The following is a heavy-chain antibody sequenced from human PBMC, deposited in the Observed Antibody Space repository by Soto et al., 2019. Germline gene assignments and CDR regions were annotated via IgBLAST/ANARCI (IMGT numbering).Heavy chain of an antibody. D-gene: IGHD6-19*01. V-gene: IGHV5-51*01. Sequence: GETLKISCQGSGYSFTSYWIGWVRQMPGKGLEWMGIIYPGDSDTRYSPSFQGQVTISADKSISTAYLQWSSLKASDTAMYYCARRAVAAKGYFDYWGQGTLVTVSS. CDR1: GYSFTSYW. J-gene: IGHJ4*02. CDR2: IYPGDSDT. CDR3: ARRAVAAKGYFDY.